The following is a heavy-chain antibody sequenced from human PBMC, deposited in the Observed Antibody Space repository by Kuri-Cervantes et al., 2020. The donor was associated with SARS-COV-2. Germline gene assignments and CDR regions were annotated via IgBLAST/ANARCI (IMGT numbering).Heavy chain of an antibody. D-gene: IGHD3-16*01. CDR2: IYNSGST. V-gene: IGHV4-4*07. CDR3: AIVPVGGYSFQH. CDR1: GGSISSYY. J-gene: IGHJ1*01. Sequence: SETLSLTCTVSGGSISSYYWSWIRQPGGKGLEWTGSIYNSGSTYYNPSLKSRVTISVDTSTSQFSLNLRSVTAADRAVYFCAIVPVGGYSFQHWGQGTLVTVSS.